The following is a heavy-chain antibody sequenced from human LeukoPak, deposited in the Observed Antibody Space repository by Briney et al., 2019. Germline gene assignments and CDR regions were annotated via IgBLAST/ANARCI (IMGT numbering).Heavy chain of an antibody. CDR3: ARHEYQLHPLDI. CDR2: IYYSGST. Sequence: SETLSFTCTVSGGSISSYYWSWIRQPPGKGLEWIGSIYYSGSTYYNPSLKSRVTMSVDTSKNQFSLILSSVTAADTAVYYCARHEYQLHPLDIWGQGTMVTVSS. D-gene: IGHD2-2*01. CDR1: GGSISSYY. V-gene: IGHV4-59*04. J-gene: IGHJ3*02.